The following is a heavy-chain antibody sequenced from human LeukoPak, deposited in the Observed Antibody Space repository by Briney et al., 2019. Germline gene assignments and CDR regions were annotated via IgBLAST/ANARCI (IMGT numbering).Heavy chain of an antibody. J-gene: IGHJ6*02. CDR3: TSLSNSYGMDV. D-gene: IGHD2/OR15-2a*01. V-gene: IGHV3-66*01. CDR1: GFTVSSNY. Sequence: GGSLRLFCAASGFTVSSNYMSWVRQAPGKGLEWVSVIYSGGSTYYADSVKGRFTISRDNSKNTLYLQMNSLRAEDTAVYYCTSLSNSYGMDVWGQGTTATVSS. CDR2: IYSGGST.